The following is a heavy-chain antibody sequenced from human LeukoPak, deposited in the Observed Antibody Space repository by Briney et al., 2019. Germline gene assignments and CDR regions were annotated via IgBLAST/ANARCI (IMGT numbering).Heavy chain of an antibody. CDR3: ARRAAAGRSFDY. CDR2: ISSGGSTI. V-gene: IGHV3-11*01. D-gene: IGHD6-13*01. Sequence: GGSLRLSCAVSGFTFSDYYMGWIRQAPGKGLEWVSYISSGGSTISHADSVKGRFTISRDNAENSLYLQMNSLRAEDTAVYYCARRAAAGRSFDYWGQGTLVTVSS. J-gene: IGHJ4*02. CDR1: GFTFSDYY.